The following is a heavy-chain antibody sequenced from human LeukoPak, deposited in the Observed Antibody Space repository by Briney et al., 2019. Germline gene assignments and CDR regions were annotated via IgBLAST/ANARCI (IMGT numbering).Heavy chain of an antibody. CDR3: AREFGYSYGYLRGPHYFDY. Sequence: ASVKVSCKASGYTFTGYYMHWVRQAPGQGLEWMGWINPNSGGTNYAQKFQGRVTMTRYTSISTDYMELSRLRAEDTAVYYCAREFGYSYGYLRGPHYFDYWGQGTLVTVSS. D-gene: IGHD5-18*01. CDR1: GYTFTGYY. CDR2: INPNSGGT. J-gene: IGHJ4*02. V-gene: IGHV1-2*02.